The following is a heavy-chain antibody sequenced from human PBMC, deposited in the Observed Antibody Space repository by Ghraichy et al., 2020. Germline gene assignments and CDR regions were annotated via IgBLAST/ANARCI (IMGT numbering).Heavy chain of an antibody. V-gene: IGHV4-34*01. J-gene: IGHJ4*02. CDR1: GGSFTAYY. Sequence: SETLSLTCAVYGGSFTAYYWSWIRQPPGKGLEWIGGINHGGSTNYNPSLKSRVTISVDASRNQISLILASVTAADTAVYYCAGGARRGNWGQGTQVTGSS. CDR3: AGGARRGN. D-gene: IGHD6-25*01. CDR2: INHGGST.